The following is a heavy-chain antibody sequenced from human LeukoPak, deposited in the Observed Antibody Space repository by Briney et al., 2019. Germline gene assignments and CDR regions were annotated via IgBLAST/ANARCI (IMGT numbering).Heavy chain of an antibody. D-gene: IGHD2-21*01. CDR2: ISYDGCNT. Sequence: PGGSLRLSCAASGFVFKNFGMHWVRHTPGKGLEWPSLISYDGCNTFYSLSVKGRFAISRDNSENTLHLHMDGLRADDSGLYSSVKYRGDSSGLDAFWGQGTLVTVSS. CDR1: GFVFKNFG. V-gene: IGHV3-30*02. J-gene: IGHJ4*02. CDR3: VKYRGDSSGLDAF.